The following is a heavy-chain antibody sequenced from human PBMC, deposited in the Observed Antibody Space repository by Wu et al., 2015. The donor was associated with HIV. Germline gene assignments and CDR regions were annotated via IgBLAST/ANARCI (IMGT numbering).Heavy chain of an antibody. V-gene: IGHV1-69*13. D-gene: IGHD3-3*01. J-gene: IGHJ4*02. CDR3: TRAHDGYTFGGYSAS. CDR2: IIPRFDKP. CDR1: GGIFGSYS. Sequence: QVHLEQSGAEVKKPGSSVKASCKASGGIFGSYSFSWVRQAPGQGLEWMGRIIPRFDKPNYAQKFEGRVTFTADEFSNTAYMELVDLRYDDTALYYCTRAHDGYTFGGYSASWGQGTPVIVSS.